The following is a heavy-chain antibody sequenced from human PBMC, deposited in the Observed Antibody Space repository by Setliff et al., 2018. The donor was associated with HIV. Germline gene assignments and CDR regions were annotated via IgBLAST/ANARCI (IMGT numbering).Heavy chain of an antibody. V-gene: IGHV4-31*03. CDR3: ARVTWIQLWLGWFDP. CDR1: GDSISSGGYY. Sequence: SETLSLTCTVSGDSISSGGYYWSWIRQHPGKGLEWIGYIHYSGSSYYNPSLGSRVTISVDTSKNQFSLKLGSVTAADTAVYFCARVTWIQLWLGWFDPWGQGTRVTVS. CDR2: IHYSGSS. D-gene: IGHD5-18*01. J-gene: IGHJ5*02.